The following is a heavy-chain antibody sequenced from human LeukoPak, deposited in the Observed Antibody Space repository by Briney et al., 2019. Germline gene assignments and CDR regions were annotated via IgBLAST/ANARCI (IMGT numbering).Heavy chain of an antibody. Sequence: PGGSLRLSCAASGFTFSSYWMSWVRQAPGKGLEWVANIKQDGSEKYYVDSVKGRFTISRDNAKNSLYLQMNSLRAEDTAVYYCARAQYCSSTSCYGYWGQGTLVTVSS. CDR3: ARAQYCSSTSCYGY. J-gene: IGHJ4*02. D-gene: IGHD2-2*01. CDR1: GFTFSSYW. CDR2: IKQDGSEK. V-gene: IGHV3-7*01.